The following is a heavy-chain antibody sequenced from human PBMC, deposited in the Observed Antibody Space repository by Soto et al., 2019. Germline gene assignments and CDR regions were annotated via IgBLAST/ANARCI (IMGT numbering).Heavy chain of an antibody. D-gene: IGHD2-15*01. CDR3: ARGDCSGGSCYYFDY. CDR2: IYHSGST. V-gene: IGHV4-30-2*01. J-gene: IGHJ4*02. CDR1: GGSISSGGYS. Sequence: LSLTCAVSGGSISSGGYSWSWIRQPPGKGLEWIGYIYHSGSTYYNPSLKSRVTISVDRSKNQFSLKLSSVTAADTAVYYCARGDCSGGSCYYFDYWGQGTLVTVSS.